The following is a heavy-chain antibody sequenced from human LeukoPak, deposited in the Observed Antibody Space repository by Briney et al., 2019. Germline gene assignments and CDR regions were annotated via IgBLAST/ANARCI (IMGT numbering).Heavy chain of an antibody. D-gene: IGHD2-2*01. CDR3: ARQLGYCSSTSCYADKVDY. Sequence: KSSETLSLTCTVSGGSISSSSYYWGWIRQPPGKGLEWIGSIYYSGRTYYNPSLKSRVTISVDTSKNQFSLKLSSVTAADTAVYYCARQLGYCSSTSCYADKVDYWGQGTLVTVSS. V-gene: IGHV4-39*01. CDR2: IYYSGRT. CDR1: GGSISSSSYY. J-gene: IGHJ4*02.